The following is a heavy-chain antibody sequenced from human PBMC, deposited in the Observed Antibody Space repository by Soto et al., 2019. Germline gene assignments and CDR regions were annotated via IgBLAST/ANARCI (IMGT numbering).Heavy chain of an antibody. CDR2: IWYDGSNK. D-gene: IGHD3-10*01. Sequence: PGGSLTLSCAASGFTFSSYGIHWVRQAPGKGLGRVAVIWYDGSNKYYADSVKGRFTISRDNSKNTLYLQMNSLRAEDTAVYYCAREKYYYGSGSYFFDYWGQGT. CDR1: GFTFSSYG. V-gene: IGHV3-33*01. CDR3: AREKYYYGSGSYFFDY. J-gene: IGHJ4*02.